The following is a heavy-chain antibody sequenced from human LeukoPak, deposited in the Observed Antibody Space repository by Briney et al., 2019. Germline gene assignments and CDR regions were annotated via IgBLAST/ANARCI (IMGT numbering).Heavy chain of an antibody. CDR1: GFTFSSYG. V-gene: IGHV3-23*01. D-gene: IGHD3-22*01. CDR3: AKVRDSSGYYSWFDP. CDR2: ISGSGGST. Sequence: PGGSLRLSCAASGFTFSSYGMSWVRQAPGKRLEWVSAISGSGGSTYYANSLRGRFTISRDNSKNTLYLEINNLRAEDTAIYYCAKVRDSSGYYSWFDPWGQGTLVTVSS. J-gene: IGHJ5*02.